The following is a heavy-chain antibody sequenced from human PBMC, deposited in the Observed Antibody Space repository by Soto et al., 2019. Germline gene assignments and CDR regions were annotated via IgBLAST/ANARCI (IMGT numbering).Heavy chain of an antibody. V-gene: IGHV3-13*01. CDR3: ASGGWGSSWYEGGSRIDY. D-gene: IGHD6-13*01. CDR2: IGAAGDT. CDR1: GFTFSNYD. Sequence: EVQLVESGGGLVQPGGSLRLSCAASGFTFSNYDMHWVSHVTGTGLEWVSAIGAAGDTYYPDSVKGRFTISRENDKNSLYLQMNRRRAEDSAVYYCASGGWGSSWYEGGSRIDYWGEGALVTVSS. J-gene: IGHJ4*02.